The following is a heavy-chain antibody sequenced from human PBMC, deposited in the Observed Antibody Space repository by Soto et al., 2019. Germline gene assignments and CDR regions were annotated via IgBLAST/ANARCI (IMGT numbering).Heavy chain of an antibody. J-gene: IGHJ6*02. CDR2: IYYSGST. CDR1: GGSISSGDYY. V-gene: IGHV4-30-4*01. D-gene: IGHD3-10*01. Sequence: TLSLTCTVSGGSISSGDYYWSWIRQPPGKGLEWIGYIYYSGSTYYNPSLKSRVTISVDTSKNQFSLKLSSVTAADTAVYYCARDLRITMVRGVYYYYGMDVWGQGTTVTVSS. CDR3: ARDLRITMVRGVYYYYGMDV.